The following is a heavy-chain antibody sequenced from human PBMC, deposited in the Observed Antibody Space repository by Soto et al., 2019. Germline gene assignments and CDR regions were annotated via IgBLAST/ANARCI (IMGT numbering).Heavy chain of an antibody. CDR2: ISYDGSNK. V-gene: IGHV3-30*18. CDR1: GFTFSSYG. D-gene: IGHD3-16*01. J-gene: IGHJ6*02. CDR3: AKRNTLWGRIYYGMDV. Sequence: QVQLVESGGGVVQPGRSLRLSCAASGFTFSSYGMHWVRQAPGKGLEWVAVISYDGSNKYYADSVKGRFTISRDNSKNTLYLQMNSRRAEDTAVYYWAKRNTLWGRIYYGMDVWGQGTTVTVSS.